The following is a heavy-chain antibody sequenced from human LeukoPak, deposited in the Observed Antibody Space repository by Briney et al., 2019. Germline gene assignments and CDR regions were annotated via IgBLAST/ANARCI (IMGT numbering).Heavy chain of an antibody. J-gene: IGHJ4*02. Sequence: SETLSLTCTVSGGSISSGDYYWSWIRQPPGKGLERIGYIYYSGSTYYNPSLKSRVTISVDTSKNQFSLKLSSVTAADTAVYYCASIPYYDFWSGYYAPSYFDYWGQGTLVTLSS. CDR2: IYYSGST. D-gene: IGHD3-3*01. CDR3: ASIPYYDFWSGYYAPSYFDY. CDR1: GGSISSGDYY. V-gene: IGHV4-30-4*08.